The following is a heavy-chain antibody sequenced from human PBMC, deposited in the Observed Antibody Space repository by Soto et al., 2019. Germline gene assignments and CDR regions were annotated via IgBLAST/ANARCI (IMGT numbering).Heavy chain of an antibody. J-gene: IGHJ6*03. Sequence: QVPLVQSGAEVKKPGSSVKVSCKASGGTFSSYTISWVRQAPGQGLEWMGRIIPILGIANYAQKFQGRVTITADKSTSTAYMELSSLRSEDTAVYYCARSPHGSGSYYNLVNYYYYMDVWGKGTTVTVSS. D-gene: IGHD3-10*01. CDR3: ARSPHGSGSYYNLVNYYYYMDV. CDR2: IIPILGIA. V-gene: IGHV1-69*02. CDR1: GGTFSSYT.